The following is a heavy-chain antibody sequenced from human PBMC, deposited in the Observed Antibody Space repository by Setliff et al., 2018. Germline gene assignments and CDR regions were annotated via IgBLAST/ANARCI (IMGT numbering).Heavy chain of an antibody. CDR3: ARDRSAYNYGLDV. Sequence: PSETLSLTCTVSGGSINNYYWSWIRQAPGKGLEWVGYVYYTGTTNYSTSLKGRVIISVDASKNRLSLQLNSVTPADTAVYYCARDRSAYNYGLDVWGQGTTVTVSS. CDR1: GGSINNYY. V-gene: IGHV4-59*01. CDR2: VYYTGTT. J-gene: IGHJ6*02.